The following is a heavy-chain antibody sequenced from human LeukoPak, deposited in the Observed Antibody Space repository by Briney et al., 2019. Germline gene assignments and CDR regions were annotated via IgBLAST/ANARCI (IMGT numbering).Heavy chain of an antibody. V-gene: IGHV3-66*01. J-gene: IGHJ6*03. CDR2: IYSCGST. Sequence: PGGSLRLSCAASGFTVSSNCMSWVRQAPGKGLEWASVIYSCGSTYYADFVKGRFTISRDNSKNTLYLQMNSLRAEDTAVYYCAKGGAYCGGECYAYYYYYMDVWGKGTTVTISS. CDR1: GFTVSSNC. D-gene: IGHD2-21*01. CDR3: AKGGAYCGGECYAYYYYYMDV.